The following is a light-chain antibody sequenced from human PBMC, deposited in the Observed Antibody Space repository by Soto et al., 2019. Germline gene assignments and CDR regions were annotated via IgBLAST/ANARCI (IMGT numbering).Light chain of an antibody. CDR1: SSDVGGYNY. CDR2: DVS. J-gene: IGLJ1*01. CDR3: SSYAGRNNLV. Sequence: QSALTQPPSASGSPGQSVTISCTGTSSDVGGYNYVSWYQQNPGKAPKLMIYDVSKRPSGVPDRFSGSKSGNTASLTVSGLQAEDEADYYCSSYAGRNNLVFGTGTKLTVL. V-gene: IGLV2-8*01.